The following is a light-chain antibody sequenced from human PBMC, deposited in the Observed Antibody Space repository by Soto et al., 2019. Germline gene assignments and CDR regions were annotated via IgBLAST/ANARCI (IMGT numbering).Light chain of an antibody. J-gene: IGLJ2*01. CDR1: SSNIGNNY. CDR2: DNN. V-gene: IGLV1-51*01. Sequence: QSVLTQPPSVSAAPGQKVTISCSGSSSNIGNNYVSWYQQLPGTAPKLLIYDNNKRPSGIPDRFSGSKSGTSATLGITGLQAEDEADYYCQSYDSSLSGYVVFGGRTKVTVL. CDR3: QSYDSSLSGYVV.